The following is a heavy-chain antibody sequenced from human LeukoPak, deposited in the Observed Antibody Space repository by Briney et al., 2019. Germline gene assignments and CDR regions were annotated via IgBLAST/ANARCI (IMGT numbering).Heavy chain of an antibody. CDR2: IYHSGNT. Sequence: SQTLSLTCTVSGGSISSSDYYWSWIRQPPGKGLEWIGYIYHSGNTYYNPSLKGRVSISVDTSKNQFSLKLNSVTAADTAVYYCASIVVVAAAIDYWGQGTLVTVSS. V-gene: IGHV4-30-4*01. J-gene: IGHJ4*02. D-gene: IGHD2-2*01. CDR1: GGSISSSDYY. CDR3: ASIVVVAAAIDY.